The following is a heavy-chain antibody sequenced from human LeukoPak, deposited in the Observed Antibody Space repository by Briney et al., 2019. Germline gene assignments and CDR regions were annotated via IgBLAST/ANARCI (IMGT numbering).Heavy chain of an antibody. CDR1: GGSLSNYY. Sequence: SETLSLTCSVSGGSLSNYYWNWIRQPPGKGPEWIGSMYYGGSTNYNSSLKSRVTISVDTSGNQFSLKVTSVTAADTAVYYCARHRGSSWYESFDYWGQGILVTVSS. V-gene: IGHV4-59*08. CDR3: ARHRGSSWYESFDY. J-gene: IGHJ4*02. D-gene: IGHD6-13*01. CDR2: MYYGGST.